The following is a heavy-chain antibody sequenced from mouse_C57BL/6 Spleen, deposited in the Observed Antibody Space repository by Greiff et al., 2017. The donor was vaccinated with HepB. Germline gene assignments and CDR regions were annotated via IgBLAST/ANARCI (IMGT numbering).Heavy chain of an antibody. CDR2: ISYDGSN. D-gene: IGHD2-4*01. J-gene: IGHJ4*01. V-gene: IGHV3-6*01. CDR3: ARGDYDYDVGAMDY. Sequence: EVQLQQSGPGLVKPSQSLSLTCSVTGYSITSGYYWNWIRQFPGNKLEWMGYISYDGSNNYNPSLKNRISITRDTSKNQFFLKLNSVTTEDTATYYCARGDYDYDVGAMDYWGQGTSVTVSS. CDR1: GYSITSGYY.